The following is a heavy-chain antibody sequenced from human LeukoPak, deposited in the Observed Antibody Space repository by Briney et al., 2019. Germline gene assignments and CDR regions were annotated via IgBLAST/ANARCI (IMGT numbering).Heavy chain of an antibody. CDR3: GRGSYGDPLFDY. D-gene: IGHD4-17*01. J-gene: IGHJ4*02. V-gene: IGHV1-18*04. CDR2: ISADNGDT. Sequence: ASVKVSCKASGYTFTAYYIHWVRQAPGQGLDWMGWISADNGDTNYAQKLQGRVTMTTDTSTSTAYMELRSLRSDDTAVYYCGRGSYGDPLFDYWGQGTLVTVSS. CDR1: GYTFTAYY.